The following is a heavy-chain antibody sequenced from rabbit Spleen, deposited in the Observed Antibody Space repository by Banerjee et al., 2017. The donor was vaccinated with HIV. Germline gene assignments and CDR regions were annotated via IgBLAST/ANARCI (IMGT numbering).Heavy chain of an antibody. CDR1: GFPFSNKAV. J-gene: IGHJ4*01. D-gene: IGHD8-1*01. Sequence: QEQLVESGGGLVQPEGSLKLSCTASGFPFSNKAVMCWVRQAPGKGLEWIACINAVTGKAVYASWAKGRFNFSKTSSTTVTLQMTSLTVADTATYFCARDAGSGAYIDGYFNLWGQGTLVTVS. CDR2: INAVTGKA. V-gene: IGHV1S45*01. CDR3: ARDAGSGAYIDGYFNL.